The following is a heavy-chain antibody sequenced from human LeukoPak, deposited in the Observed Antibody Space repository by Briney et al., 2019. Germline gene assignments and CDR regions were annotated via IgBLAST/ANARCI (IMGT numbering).Heavy chain of an antibody. Sequence: ASVKVSCKASGYTFTSYYMHWVRQAPGQGLEWMGIINPSGGSTSYAQKFQGRVTMTRDMSTSTVYMELSSLRSEDTAVYYCARDLGIAVAGAYYYYYYMDVWGKGTTVTVSS. CDR3: ARDLGIAVAGAYYYYYYMDV. CDR1: GYTFTSYY. J-gene: IGHJ6*03. D-gene: IGHD6-19*01. CDR2: INPSGGST. V-gene: IGHV1-46*01.